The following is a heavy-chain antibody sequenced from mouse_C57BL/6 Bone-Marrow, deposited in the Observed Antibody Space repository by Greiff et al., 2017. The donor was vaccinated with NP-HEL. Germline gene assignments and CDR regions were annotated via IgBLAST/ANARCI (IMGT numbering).Heavy chain of an antibody. V-gene: IGHV5-16*01. J-gene: IGHJ1*03. Sequence: EVQRVESEGGLVQPGSSMKLSCTASGFTFSDYYMAWVRQVPEKGLEWVANINYDGSSTYYLDSLKSRFIISRDNAKNILYLQMSSLKSEDTATYYWARASRNWDWYFDVWGTGTTVTVSS. CDR2: INYDGSST. CDR1: GFTFSDYY. D-gene: IGHD4-1*01. CDR3: ARASRNWDWYFDV.